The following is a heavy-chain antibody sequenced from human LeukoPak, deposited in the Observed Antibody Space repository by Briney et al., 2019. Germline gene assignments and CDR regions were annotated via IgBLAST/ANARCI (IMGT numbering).Heavy chain of an antibody. V-gene: IGHV1-69*04. D-gene: IGHD5-24*01. CDR1: GGTFSSYA. J-gene: IGHJ6*02. Sequence: ASVKVSCKASGGTFSSYAISWVRQAPGQGLEWMGRIIPILGIANYAQKFQGRVTITADKSTSTAYMELSSLRSEDTAVYYCARVSWGVATIKYYYYGMDVWGQGTTVTVSS. CDR3: ARVSWGVATIKYYYYGMDV. CDR2: IIPILGIA.